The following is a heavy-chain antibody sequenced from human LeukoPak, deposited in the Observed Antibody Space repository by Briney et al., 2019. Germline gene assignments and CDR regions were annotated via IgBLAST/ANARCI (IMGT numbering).Heavy chain of an antibody. V-gene: IGHV4-59*01. Sequence: SETLSLNCTVSGASINSYYWSWIRQPPGKGLEWIGCIYDSGSTDYNPSLKGRVTISVDTSKNQFSLKLTSVTAADTAMYYCARTSSSWLWGQGTLVTVSS. CDR1: GASINSYY. CDR2: IYDSGST. J-gene: IGHJ4*02. CDR3: ARTSSSWL. D-gene: IGHD6-13*01.